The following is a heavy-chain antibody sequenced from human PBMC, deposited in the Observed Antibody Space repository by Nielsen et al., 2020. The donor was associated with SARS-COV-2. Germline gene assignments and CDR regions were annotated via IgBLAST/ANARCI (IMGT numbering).Heavy chain of an antibody. CDR2: IYYSGST. D-gene: IGHD6-6*01. Sequence: WIRQPPGKGLEWIGYIYYSGSTNYNPSLKSRVTISVDTSKNQFSLKLSSVTAADTAVYYCARTTYSSSPWGLDYWGQGTLVTVSS. V-gene: IGHV4-59*08. CDR3: ARTTYSSSPWGLDY. J-gene: IGHJ4*02.